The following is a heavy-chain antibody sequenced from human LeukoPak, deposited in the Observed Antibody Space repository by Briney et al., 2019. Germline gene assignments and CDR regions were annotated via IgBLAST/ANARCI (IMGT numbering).Heavy chain of an antibody. J-gene: IGHJ5*02. CDR2: ISGSGINT. CDR1: GFTFSSYA. V-gene: IGHV3-23*01. D-gene: IGHD2-15*01. CDR3: AKGAVAVVAMNWFDP. Sequence: QPGGSLRLSCAASGFTFSSYAMSWVRQAPGRGLEWVSIISGSGINTYYADSVKGRFTISRDNSKNTLYLQMNSLRADDTALYHCAKGAVAVVAMNWFDPWGQGTLVTVSS.